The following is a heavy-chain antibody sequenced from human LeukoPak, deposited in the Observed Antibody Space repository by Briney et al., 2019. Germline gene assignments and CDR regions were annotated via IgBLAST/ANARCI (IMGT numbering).Heavy chain of an antibody. CDR1: GFSFNIFG. CDR3: ARAYDSSGYYVSLGY. V-gene: IGHV3-64*01. D-gene: IGHD3-22*01. Sequence: GGSLRLSCAASGFSFNIFGMHWVRQAPGKGLEYVSAISSNGGSTYYANSVKGRFTISRDNSKNTLYLQMGSLRAEDMAVYYCARAYDSSGYYVSLGYWGQGTLVTVSS. CDR2: ISSNGGST. J-gene: IGHJ4*02.